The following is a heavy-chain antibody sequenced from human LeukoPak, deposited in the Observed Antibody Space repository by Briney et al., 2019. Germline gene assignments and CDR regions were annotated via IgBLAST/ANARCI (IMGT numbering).Heavy chain of an antibody. CDR3: ARRFYYGSGSYYETYYFDY. CDR1: GGAFSGYA. Sequence: ASVKVSCKASGGAFSGYAVSWVRQAPGQGLEWMGGIIPISGTANYAQKFQGRVTITADASTSTAYMELSSLRSEDTAVYYCARRFYYGSGSYYETYYFDYWGQGTLVTVSS. J-gene: IGHJ4*02. D-gene: IGHD3-10*01. V-gene: IGHV1-69*13. CDR2: IIPISGTA.